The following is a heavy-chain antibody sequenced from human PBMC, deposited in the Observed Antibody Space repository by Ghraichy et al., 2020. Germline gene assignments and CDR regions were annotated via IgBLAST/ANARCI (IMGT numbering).Heavy chain of an antibody. V-gene: IGHV4-34*01. CDR2: INHSGST. J-gene: IGHJ3*02. CDR1: GGSFSGYY. Sequence: ETLSLTCAVYGGSFSGYYWSWIRQPPGKGLEWIGEINHSGSTNYNPSLKSRVTISIDTSKNQFSLKLSSVTAADTAVYYCARGGMILEMATITDPFDIWGQGTMVTFSS. D-gene: IGHD5-24*01. CDR3: ARGGMILEMATITDPFDI.